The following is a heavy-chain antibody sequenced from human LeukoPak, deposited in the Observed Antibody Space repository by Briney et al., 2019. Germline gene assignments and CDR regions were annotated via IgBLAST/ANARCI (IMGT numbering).Heavy chain of an antibody. CDR2: IIPMFGTA. CDR1: GGTFISYA. J-gene: IGHJ3*02. V-gene: IGHV1-69*13. Sequence: SVKVSCKASGGTFISYAISWVRQAPGKELEWMGGIIPMFGTANYVQKFQGRVTITADESTSTAYMELSSLRSEDTAVYYCARESGSYPDAFDIWGQGTMVTVSS. D-gene: IGHD1-26*01. CDR3: ARESGSYPDAFDI.